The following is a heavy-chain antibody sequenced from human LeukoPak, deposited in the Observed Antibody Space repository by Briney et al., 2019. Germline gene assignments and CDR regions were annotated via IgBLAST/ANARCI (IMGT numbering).Heavy chain of an antibody. J-gene: IGHJ4*02. CDR2: ISGSGGST. CDR3: AKDGVTMVRGVISRSDY. CDR1: GFTFSSYA. D-gene: IGHD3-10*01. V-gene: IGHV3-23*01. Sequence: GGSLRLSCAASGFTFSSYAMSWVRQAPGKGLEWVSAISGSGGSTYYADSVKGRFTISRDNSKNTLYLQMNSLRAEDTAVYYCAKDGVTMVRGVISRSDYWGQGTLVTVSS.